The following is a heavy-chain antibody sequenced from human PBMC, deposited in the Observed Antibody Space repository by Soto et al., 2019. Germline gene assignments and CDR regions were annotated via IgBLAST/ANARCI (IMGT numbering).Heavy chain of an antibody. CDR3: AKSEGGWIGNAFDI. J-gene: IGHJ3*02. CDR1: GFIFNNYA. Sequence: GGSLRLSCAASGFIFNNYAMTWVRQAPGKGLEWVSSISSRDGSTYYGDSVKGRFTISRDNSMNTLSLQMNSLRAEDSAVYFCAKSEGGWIGNAFDIWGQGTMVTVSS. CDR2: ISSRDGST. V-gene: IGHV3-23*01. D-gene: IGHD6-19*01.